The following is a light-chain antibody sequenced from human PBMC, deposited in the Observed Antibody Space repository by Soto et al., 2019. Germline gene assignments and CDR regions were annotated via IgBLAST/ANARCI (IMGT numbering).Light chain of an antibody. CDR3: QQYGSSVT. Sequence: EILMTQSPATLSVSPGERATLSCRASQSVSSNLAWYQQKPGQAPRLLIYDASKRATGIPARLSGSGSGTNFTLTISRLEPEDFAVYYCQQYGSSVTFGQGTKVDIK. J-gene: IGKJ1*01. V-gene: IGKV3-20*01. CDR2: DAS. CDR1: QSVSSN.